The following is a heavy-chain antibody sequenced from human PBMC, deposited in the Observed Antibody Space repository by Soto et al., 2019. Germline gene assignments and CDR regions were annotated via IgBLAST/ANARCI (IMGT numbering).Heavy chain of an antibody. D-gene: IGHD3-3*01. CDR1: GGTISGYY. V-gene: IGHV4-4*07. CDR2: IYSSGNT. J-gene: IGHJ5*02. CDR3: ARGQRFYDWFDP. Sequence: SETLSLTGSVSGGTISGYYCTWIRQPAGKGLEWIGRIYSSGNTKYNPSLQSRVTMSLDTSNNQFSLRLTSVTAADTAVYYCARGQRFYDWFDPSGQGTLVTFCS.